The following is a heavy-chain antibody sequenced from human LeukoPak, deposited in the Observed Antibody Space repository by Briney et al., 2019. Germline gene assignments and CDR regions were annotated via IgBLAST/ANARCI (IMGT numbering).Heavy chain of an antibody. CDR1: GFTFSNYG. J-gene: IGHJ4*02. CDR3: AKDPYRSWNYLIDY. V-gene: IGHV3-30*02. Sequence: GGSLRLSCAVSGFTFSNYGIHWVRQAPGKGLEWVAFIRYDGSEKYYADSVKGRFTISRDNFKNTLSLHMNSLRAEDSAAYYCAKDPYRSWNYLIDYWGQGTLVTVSS. D-gene: IGHD1-7*01. CDR2: IRYDGSEK.